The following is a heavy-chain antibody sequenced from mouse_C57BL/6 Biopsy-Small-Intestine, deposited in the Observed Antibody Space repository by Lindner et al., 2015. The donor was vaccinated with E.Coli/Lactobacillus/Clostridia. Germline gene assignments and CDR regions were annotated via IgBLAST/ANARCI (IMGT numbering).Heavy chain of an antibody. V-gene: IGHV1-42*01. CDR1: GYSFTGYY. D-gene: IGHD1-1*01. CDR2: INPSTGGT. CDR3: ARSPGSSYSYFDV. Sequence: QLQESGPELVKPGASVKISCKASGYSFTGYYMNWVKQSPEKSLEWIGEINPSTGGTTYNQKFKAKATLTVDKSSSTAYMQLKSLTSEDSAVYYCARSPGSSYSYFDVWGTGTTVTVSS. J-gene: IGHJ1*03.